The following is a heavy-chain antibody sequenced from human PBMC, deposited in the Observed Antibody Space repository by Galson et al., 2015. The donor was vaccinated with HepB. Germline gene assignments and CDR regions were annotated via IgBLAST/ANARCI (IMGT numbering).Heavy chain of an antibody. V-gene: IGHV3-7*01. D-gene: IGHD6-13*01. CDR1: GFTFSSYW. CDR3: ARDYGSSWYWYFDL. J-gene: IGHJ2*01. Sequence: SLRLSCAASGFTFSSYWMSWVRQAPGKGLEWVANIKQDGSEKYYVDSVKGRFTISRDNAKKSLYLQMNSLRAEDTAVYYCARDYGSSWYWYFDLWGRGTLVTVSS. CDR2: IKQDGSEK.